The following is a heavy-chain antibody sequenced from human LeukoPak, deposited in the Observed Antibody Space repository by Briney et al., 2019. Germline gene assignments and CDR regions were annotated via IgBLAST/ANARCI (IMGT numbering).Heavy chain of an antibody. CDR1: GFTFSNYW. Sequence: GGSLRLSCVASGFTFSNYWMHWVRQPPGKGLVWVSRIYVDGRTTNYADSVKGRFTISRDSAKNTVYLEMNSLSVEDTATYYCIRDFRSADLWGQGTLVTVTS. CDR2: IYVDGRTT. CDR3: IRDFRSADL. V-gene: IGHV3-74*01. J-gene: IGHJ5*02.